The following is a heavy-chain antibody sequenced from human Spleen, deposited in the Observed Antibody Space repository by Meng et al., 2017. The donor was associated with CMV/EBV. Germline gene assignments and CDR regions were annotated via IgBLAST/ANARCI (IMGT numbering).Heavy chain of an antibody. Sequence: GESLKISCKGSGYSFTNYWIGWVRQMPGKGLEWMGIIYPGDSDTRYSPSFQGQVTISADKSISTAYLQWSSLKASDTAMYYCARFLVGDSSGYYQYYFDYWGQGTLVTVSS. CDR3: ARFLVGDSSGYYQYYFDY. CDR2: IYPGDSDT. J-gene: IGHJ4*02. D-gene: IGHD3-22*01. CDR1: GYSFTNYW. V-gene: IGHV5-51*01.